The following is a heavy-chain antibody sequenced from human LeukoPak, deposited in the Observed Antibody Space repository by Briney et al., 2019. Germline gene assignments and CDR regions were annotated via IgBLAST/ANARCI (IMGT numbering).Heavy chain of an antibody. V-gene: IGHV1-2*02. CDR2: INPNSGGT. CDR1: GYTFTGYY. Sequence: ASVKVSCKASGYTFTGYYMHWVRQAPGQGLEWMGWINPNSGGTNYAQKFQGRVTMTRDTSISTAYMELSRLRSDDTAVYYCARLLSEYCSSTSCSLLSGKDDYWGQGTLVTVSS. J-gene: IGHJ4*02. D-gene: IGHD2-2*01. CDR3: ARLLSEYCSSTSCSLLSGKDDY.